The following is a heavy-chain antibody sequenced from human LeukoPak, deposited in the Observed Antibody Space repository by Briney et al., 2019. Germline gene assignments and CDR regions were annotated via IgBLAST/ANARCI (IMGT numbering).Heavy chain of an antibody. CDR1: GFTFSSYA. CDR2: ISADGDST. CDR3: AKDWTTVVTPKGYYFDS. D-gene: IGHD4-23*01. J-gene: IGHJ4*02. V-gene: IGHV3-23*01. Sequence: TGGSLRLSCAASGFTFSSYAMNWVRQAPGKGLEWVSSISADGDSTKYADSVKGRFTVSRDNSKNTLSLQMDSLRVEDTALYYCAKDWTTVVTPKGYYFDSWGQGTLVTVSS.